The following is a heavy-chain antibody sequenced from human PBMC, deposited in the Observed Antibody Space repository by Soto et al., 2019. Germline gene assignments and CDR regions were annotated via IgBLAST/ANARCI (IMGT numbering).Heavy chain of an antibody. V-gene: IGHV4-61*08. CDR3: ARLPEYSSSESYFDY. J-gene: IGHJ4*02. Sequence: SETLSLTCTVSGDSISSGGYYWSWIRQPPGKGLEWIGYIYYSGSTNYNPSLKSRVTISVDTSKNQFSLKLSSVTAADTAVYYCARLPEYSSSESYFDYWGQGTLVTVSS. CDR2: IYYSGST. CDR1: GDSISSGGYY. D-gene: IGHD6-13*01.